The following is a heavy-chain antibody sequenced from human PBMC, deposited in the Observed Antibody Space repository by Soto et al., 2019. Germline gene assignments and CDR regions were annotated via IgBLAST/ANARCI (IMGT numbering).Heavy chain of an antibody. CDR1: GFTLSNAW. Sequence: PGGSLRLSCAASGFTLSNAWVSWVRQAPGKGLEWVGRIKNKIEGGTTDYAVPVKGRFTISRDDSTNMLYLQMNSLITEDTAVYYCPPNWNFDYWGQGTPVTVSS. CDR3: PPNWNFDY. CDR2: IKNKIEGGTT. J-gene: IGHJ4*02. V-gene: IGHV3-15*01. D-gene: IGHD2-8*01.